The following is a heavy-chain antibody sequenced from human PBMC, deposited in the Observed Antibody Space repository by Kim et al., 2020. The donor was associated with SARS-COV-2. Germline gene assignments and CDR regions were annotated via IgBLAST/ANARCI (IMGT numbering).Heavy chain of an antibody. CDR3: AREAFYGDYPDYYYYGMDV. D-gene: IGHD4-17*01. J-gene: IGHJ6*02. Sequence: SETLSLTCTVSGGSVSSGSYYWSWIRQPPGKGLEWIGYIYYSGSTNYNPSLKSRVTISLDTSKNQFSLKLSSVTAADTAVYYCAREAFYGDYPDYYYYGMDVWGQGTTVTVSS. CDR2: IYYSGST. V-gene: IGHV4-61*01. CDR1: GGSVSSGSYY.